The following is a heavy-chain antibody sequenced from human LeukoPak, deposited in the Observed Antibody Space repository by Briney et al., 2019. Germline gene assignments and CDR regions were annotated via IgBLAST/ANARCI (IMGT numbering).Heavy chain of an antibody. CDR2: ISSSGSTI. J-gene: IGHJ4*02. CDR3: ARDIVGATSDYFDY. V-gene: IGHV3-11*01. CDR1: GFTVSSNY. Sequence: GGSLRLSCAASGFTVSSNYMSWIRQAPGKGLEWVSYISSSGSTIYYADSVKGRFTISRDNAKNSLYLQMNSLRAEDTAVYYCARDIVGATSDYFDYWGQGTLVTVSS. D-gene: IGHD1-26*01.